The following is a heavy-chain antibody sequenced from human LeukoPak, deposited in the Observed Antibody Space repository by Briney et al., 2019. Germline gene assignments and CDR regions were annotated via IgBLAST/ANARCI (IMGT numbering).Heavy chain of an antibody. CDR3: AKGGSSSSSGFDY. CDR2: IYYSGST. V-gene: IGHV4-39*07. Sequence: SETLSLTCTVSGGSISSSSYYWGWIRQPPGKGLEWIGSIYYSGSTYYNPSLKSRVTISVDTSKNQFSLKLSSVTAADTAVYYCAKGGSSSSSGFDYWGQGTLVIVSS. CDR1: GGSISSSSYY. D-gene: IGHD6-6*01. J-gene: IGHJ4*02.